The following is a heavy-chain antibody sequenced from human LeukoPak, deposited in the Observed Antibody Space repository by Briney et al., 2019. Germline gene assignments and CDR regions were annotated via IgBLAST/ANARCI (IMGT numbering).Heavy chain of an antibody. CDR1: GGSFSGYY. J-gene: IGHJ5*02. V-gene: IGHV4-34*01. D-gene: IGHD2-2*01. Sequence: PSETLSLTCAVYGGSFSGYYWSWIRQPPGKGLEWIGEINHSGSTNYNPSLKSRVTISVDTSMNQFSLKLSSVTAADTAVYYCAREYCSSSSCYQEAFDPWGQGTLVTVSS. CDR2: INHSGST. CDR3: AREYCSSSSCYQEAFDP.